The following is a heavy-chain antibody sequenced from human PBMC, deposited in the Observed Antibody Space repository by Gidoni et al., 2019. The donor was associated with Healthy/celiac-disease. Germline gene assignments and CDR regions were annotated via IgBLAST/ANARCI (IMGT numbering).Heavy chain of an antibody. J-gene: IGHJ4*02. Sequence: EVQLVDSGGGLVKPGGSLRLSCAASGFTFTSYSMNWVRQAAGKGLEWVSSISSSSSYIYYADSVKGRFTISRDNAKNSLYLQMNSLRAEDTAVYYCARDRTIFGVVIPFDYWGQGTLVTVSS. D-gene: IGHD3-3*01. CDR1: GFTFTSYS. CDR3: ARDRTIFGVVIPFDY. CDR2: ISSSSSYI. V-gene: IGHV3-21*01.